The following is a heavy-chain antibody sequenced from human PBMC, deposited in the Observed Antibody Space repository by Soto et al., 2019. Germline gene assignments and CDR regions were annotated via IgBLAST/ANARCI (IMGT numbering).Heavy chain of an antibody. CDR2: ISSSGNTI. V-gene: IGHV3-48*02. J-gene: IGHJ4*02. CDR1: GFTFSDYS. CDR3: ARGKRAAVAGNFIY. D-gene: IGHD6-19*01. Sequence: GSLSLSCAASGFTFSDYSMNSVRQAPGKGLEWLSYISSSGNTIYNAESVKGRFTISRDNAKNSLYLQMNSLRDEDTAVYYCARGKRAAVAGNFIYWGQGALVTVFS.